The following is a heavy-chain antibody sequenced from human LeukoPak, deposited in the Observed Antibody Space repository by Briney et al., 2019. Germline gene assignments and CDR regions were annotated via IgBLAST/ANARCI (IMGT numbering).Heavy chain of an antibody. CDR1: GFTFSSYG. CDR3: ARGELNPDY. V-gene: IGHV3-20*04. Sequence: GGSLRLSCAASGFTFSSYGMSWVRQAPGKGLEWVSAISGSGGSTGYADSVKGRFTISRDNAKNSLYLQMNSLRAEDTALYYCARGELNPDYWGQGTLVTVSS. J-gene: IGHJ4*02. D-gene: IGHD1-26*01. CDR2: ISGSGGST.